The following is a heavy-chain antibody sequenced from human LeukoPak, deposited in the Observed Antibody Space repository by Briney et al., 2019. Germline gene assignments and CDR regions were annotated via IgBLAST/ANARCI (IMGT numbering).Heavy chain of an antibody. D-gene: IGHD2-21*02. V-gene: IGHV3-23*01. Sequence: GGSLRLSCAASGFTFSSYAMNWVRQAPGKGLEWVSAISGSGGSTYHADSVKGRFTISRDNSKNTLYLQMNSLRAEDTAVYYCASPSGVVVTAPDYWGQGTLVTVSS. CDR2: ISGSGGST. CDR1: GFTFSSYA. J-gene: IGHJ4*02. CDR3: ASPSGVVVTAPDY.